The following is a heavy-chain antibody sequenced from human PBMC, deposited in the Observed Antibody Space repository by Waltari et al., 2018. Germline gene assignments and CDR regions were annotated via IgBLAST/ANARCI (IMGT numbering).Heavy chain of an antibody. CDR1: GGSISSGSYY. CDR3: TFAPYYSGYGIDAFDI. D-gene: IGHD5-12*01. CDR2: IYTSGST. J-gene: IGHJ3*02. V-gene: IGHV4-61*02. Sequence: QVQLQESGPGLVKPSQTLSLTCTVSGGSISSGSYYWSWIRQPAGKGLEWIGRIYTSGSTNYNPSLKSRVTISVDTSKNQFSLKLSSVTAADTAVYYCTFAPYYSGYGIDAFDIWGQGTMVTVSS.